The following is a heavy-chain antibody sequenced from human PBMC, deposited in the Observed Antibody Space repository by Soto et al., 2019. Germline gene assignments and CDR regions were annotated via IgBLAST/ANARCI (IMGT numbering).Heavy chain of an antibody. V-gene: IGHV4-59*01. CDR1: GGSISSYY. J-gene: IGHJ6*02. CDR3: ARVRSTSRAYGSGSSYYYGMDV. D-gene: IGHD3-10*01. CDR2: IYYSGST. Sequence: LSLTCTVSGGSISSYYWSWIRQPPGKGLEWIGYIYYSGSTNYNPSLKSRVTISVDTSKNQFSLKLSSVTAADTAVYYCARVRSTSRAYGSGSSYYYGMDVWGQGTTLTVSS.